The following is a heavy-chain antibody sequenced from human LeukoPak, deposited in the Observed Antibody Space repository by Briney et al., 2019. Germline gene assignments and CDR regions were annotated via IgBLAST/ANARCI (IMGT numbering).Heavy chain of an antibody. Sequence: GGSLRLSCAASGFTFSSYAMNWVRKAPGKGLEWVSAISSSGGSSYYADSVKGRFTISRDNSKNTLYLQMNSLRAEDTAVYYCAKLGYSSTTDAFDIWGQGTMVTVSS. CDR2: ISSSGGSS. J-gene: IGHJ3*02. D-gene: IGHD6-13*01. CDR1: GFTFSSYA. V-gene: IGHV3-23*01. CDR3: AKLGYSSTTDAFDI.